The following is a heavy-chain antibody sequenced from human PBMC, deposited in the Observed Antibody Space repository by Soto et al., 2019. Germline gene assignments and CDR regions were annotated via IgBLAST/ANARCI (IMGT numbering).Heavy chain of an antibody. CDR1: GGCISDDY. Sequence: PXATLSLTCTVCGGCISDDYWSWIRQPPGKGLEWIGHISHSGSTNYNPSLNSRVTISVDTSKRQFSLKLSSVTAADTAVYYCAREARGVISGMDVWGQGTTVTVPS. J-gene: IGHJ6*02. D-gene: IGHD3-10*01. CDR2: ISHSGST. CDR3: AREARGVISGMDV. V-gene: IGHV4-59*01.